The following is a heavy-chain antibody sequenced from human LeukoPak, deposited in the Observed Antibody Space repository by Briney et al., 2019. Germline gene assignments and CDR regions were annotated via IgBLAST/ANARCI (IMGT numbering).Heavy chain of an antibody. J-gene: IGHJ4*02. Sequence: GGSLRLSCAASGFTFSSYSMNWVRQAPGKGLEWVSYISSSSSTIYYADSVKGRFTISRDNAKNSLYLQMNSLRAEDTAVYYCARGQEYHPGYSSGWYYWGQGTLVTVSS. V-gene: IGHV3-48*01. CDR1: GFTFSSYS. D-gene: IGHD6-19*01. CDR2: ISSSSSTI. CDR3: ARGQEYHPGYSSGWYY.